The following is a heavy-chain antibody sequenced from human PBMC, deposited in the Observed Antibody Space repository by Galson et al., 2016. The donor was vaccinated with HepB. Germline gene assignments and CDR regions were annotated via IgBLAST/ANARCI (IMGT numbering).Heavy chain of an antibody. CDR1: GFTFRSSA. Sequence: LRLSCAASGFTFRSSAMSWVRQAPGKGLEWVSGISGSGGRTYYADSVKGRFTISRDNSKNTLYLQMNSLRAEDTAVYYCAKDVGFIMLQGVIGWGQGTLVTVSS. CDR3: AKDVGFIMLQGVIG. D-gene: IGHD3-10*01. J-gene: IGHJ4*02. CDR2: ISGSGGRT. V-gene: IGHV3-23*01.